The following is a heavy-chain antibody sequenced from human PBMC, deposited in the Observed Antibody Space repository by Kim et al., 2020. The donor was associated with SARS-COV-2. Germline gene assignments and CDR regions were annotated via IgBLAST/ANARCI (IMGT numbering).Heavy chain of an antibody. V-gene: IGHV3-30*01. J-gene: IGHJ6*02. D-gene: IGHD4-17*01. Sequence: ADTRRGRFTNSRDNSKDTLYLQMNSLRAGDTAVYYCGRERDYGEGGGMDVWGQGTTVTVSS. CDR3: GRERDYGEGGGMDV.